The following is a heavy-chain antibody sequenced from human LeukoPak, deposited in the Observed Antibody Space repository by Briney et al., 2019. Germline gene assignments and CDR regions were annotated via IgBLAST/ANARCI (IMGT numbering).Heavy chain of an antibody. J-gene: IGHJ4*02. V-gene: IGHV3-21*01. Sequence: PGGSLRLSCAASGFTFSSYSMNWVRQAPGKGLEWVSSISSSSSYIYYAHSVKGRFTISRDNAKNSLYLQMNRLRDEDTAVYYCARVRGGKIAARVDYWGQGTLVTVSS. CDR2: ISSSSSYI. CDR3: ARVRGGKIAARVDY. D-gene: IGHD6-6*01. CDR1: GFTFSSYS.